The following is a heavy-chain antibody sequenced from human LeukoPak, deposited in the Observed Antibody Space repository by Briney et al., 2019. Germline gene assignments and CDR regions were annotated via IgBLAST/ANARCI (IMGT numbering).Heavy chain of an antibody. Sequence: SQTLSLTCAITGDSVSSNSAAWNWIRQSPSRGLEWLGRTYYRSKWYNDYALSVRSRIAINPDSSKNRFSLQLNSVTPEDTAVYYCARSSYWNYGAWGQGTLVTVSS. J-gene: IGHJ5*02. CDR2: TYYRSKWYN. CDR1: GDSVSSNSAA. V-gene: IGHV6-1*01. CDR3: ARSSYWNYGA. D-gene: IGHD1-7*01.